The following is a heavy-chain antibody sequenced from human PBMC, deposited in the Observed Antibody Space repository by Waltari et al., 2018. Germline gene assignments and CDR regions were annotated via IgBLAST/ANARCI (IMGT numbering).Heavy chain of an antibody. V-gene: IGHV3-23*01. CDR3: AKTVYYGSGRWFDP. Sequence: EVQLLESGGGLVPPGGSLSLSCAASGFTFSSSAMRWVRQAPGEGLEWVSAIGGSGSNTYYGDSVKGRFTISRDNSKNTLYLQMNSLRAEDTAVYYCAKTVYYGSGRWFDPWGQGTLVTVSS. J-gene: IGHJ5*02. D-gene: IGHD3-10*01. CDR2: IGGSGSNT. CDR1: GFTFSSSA.